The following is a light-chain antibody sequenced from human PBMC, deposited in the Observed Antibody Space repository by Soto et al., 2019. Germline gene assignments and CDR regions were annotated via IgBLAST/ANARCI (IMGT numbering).Light chain of an antibody. CDR2: LGS. Sequence: DVLMTQSPLSLPVTPGEPASISCRSSQSLLHSNGYNYLDWYLQKPGQSPQLLIYLGSYRASGVPDRLSGSGSGTDFTLKISRVEAEDVGVYYCMQALQTPFTFGPGTKVDIK. CDR3: MQALQTPFT. V-gene: IGKV2-28*01. CDR1: QSLLHSNGYNY. J-gene: IGKJ3*01.